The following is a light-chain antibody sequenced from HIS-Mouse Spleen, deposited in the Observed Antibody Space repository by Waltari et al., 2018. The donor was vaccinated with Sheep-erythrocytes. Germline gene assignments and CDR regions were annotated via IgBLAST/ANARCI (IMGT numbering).Light chain of an antibody. J-gene: IGLJ3*02. CDR3: CSYAGSSTPWV. V-gene: IGLV2-23*01. Sequence: QSALTQPASVSGSPGQSITISCTGTSSDVGSYNLVPWYQQHPGKAPKPMIYEGSKRSSGVSNRFSGSKAGNTASLTISGLQAEDEADYYCCSYAGSSTPWVFGGGTKLTVL. CDR2: EGS. CDR1: SSDVGSYNL.